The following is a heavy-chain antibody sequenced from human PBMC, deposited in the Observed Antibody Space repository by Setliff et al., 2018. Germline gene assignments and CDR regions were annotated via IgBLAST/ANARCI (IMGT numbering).Heavy chain of an antibody. V-gene: IGHV3-23*01. D-gene: IGHD2-2*01. CDR3: AKSWVVPAAITFSGFDP. CDR1: FSSYA. Sequence: FSSYAMSWVRQAPGKGLEWVSAISGSGGSTYYADSVKGRFTISRDNSKNTLYLQMNSLRAEDTAVYYCAKSWVVPAAITFSGFDPWGQGTLVTVSS. CDR2: ISGSGGST. J-gene: IGHJ5*02.